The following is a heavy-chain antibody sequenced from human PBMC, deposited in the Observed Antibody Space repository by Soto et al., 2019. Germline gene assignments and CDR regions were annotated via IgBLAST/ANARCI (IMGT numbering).Heavy chain of an antibody. D-gene: IGHD6-6*01. CDR2: INPNGGST. CDR3: ARGLASGDY. J-gene: IGHJ4*02. V-gene: IGHV1-46*03. Sequence: QVQLVQPGAEVKKPGASVKLSCKASGYTLTSFYIHWVRQAPGQGLEWMGIINPNGGSTNYAHNFQGRVTMTRDTSTSTVYMDLSSLRSEDTAVYYCARGLASGDYWGQGTPVTVSS. CDR1: GYTLTSFY.